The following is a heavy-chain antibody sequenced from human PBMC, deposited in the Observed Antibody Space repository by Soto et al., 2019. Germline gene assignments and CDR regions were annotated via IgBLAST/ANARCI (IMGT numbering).Heavy chain of an antibody. CDR2: IYPGDSDT. J-gene: IGHJ5*02. CDR3: ARGDGSCSSTSCYFPWFDP. V-gene: IGHV5-51*01. CDR1: GYSFVNYW. Sequence: GESLKFSCKGSGYSFVNYWIAWVRQMPGKGLEWMGIIYPGDSDTKYSPSFQGQVTISADKSINTAYLQWSSLKASDTAMYYCARGDGSCSSTSCYFPWFDPWGQGTLVTVSS. D-gene: IGHD2-2*01.